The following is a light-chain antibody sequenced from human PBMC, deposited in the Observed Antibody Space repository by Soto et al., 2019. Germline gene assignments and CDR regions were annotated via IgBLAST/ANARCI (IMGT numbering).Light chain of an antibody. Sequence: IQVAHAPSSVYTYLGDTVTLTCRASQDINVYLNWYQQKPGKAPKLLIYDASSLESGVPSRFSGSGSGTEFTLTISSLQPDDFATYYCQQYNSYSWTFGQGTKVDIK. J-gene: IGKJ1*01. V-gene: IGKV1-5*01. CDR3: QQYNSYSWT. CDR1: QDINVY. CDR2: DAS.